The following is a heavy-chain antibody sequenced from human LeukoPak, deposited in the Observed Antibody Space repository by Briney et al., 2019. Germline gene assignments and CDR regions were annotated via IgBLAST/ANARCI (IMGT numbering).Heavy chain of an antibody. CDR2: INPNSGGT. CDR3: ARAGRFGELLPGSNDY. CDR1: GYTFTSYG. J-gene: IGHJ4*02. V-gene: IGHV1-2*02. Sequence: ASVKVSCKASGYTFTSYGISWVRQAPGQGLEWMGWINPNSGGTNYAQKFQGRVTMTRDTSISTAYMELSRLRSDDTAVYYCARAGRFGELLPGSNDYWGQGTLVTVSS. D-gene: IGHD3-10*01.